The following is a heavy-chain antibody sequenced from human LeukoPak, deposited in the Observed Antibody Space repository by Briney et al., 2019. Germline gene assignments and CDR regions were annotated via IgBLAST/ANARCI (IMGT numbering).Heavy chain of an antibody. V-gene: IGHV4-34*01. CDR1: GGSFSGYY. CDR2: INHSGST. CDR3: ARASHGVTDY. J-gene: IGHJ4*02. Sequence: SETLSLTCAVYGGSFSGYYWSWIRQPPGKGLEWIGEINHSGSTNYNPSLKSRVTISVDTSKNQFSLKLSSVTAADTAVYYCARASHGVTDYWGQGTLVTVSS. D-gene: IGHD5-18*01.